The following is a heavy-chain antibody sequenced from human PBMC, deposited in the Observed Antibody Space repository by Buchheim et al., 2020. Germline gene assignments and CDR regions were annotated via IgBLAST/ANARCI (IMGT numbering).Heavy chain of an antibody. D-gene: IGHD6-13*01. V-gene: IGHV1-8*01. CDR3: ARGRWGSIAAAGTDYYYYGMDV. CDR1: GYTFTSYD. Sequence: QVQLVQSGAEVKKPGASVKVSCKASGYTFTSYDINWVRQATGQGLEWMGWMNPNSGNTGYAQKFQGRVTMTRNTSIRTAYMELSSLRSEDTAVYYCARGRWGSIAAAGTDYYYYGMDVWGQGTT. CDR2: MNPNSGNT. J-gene: IGHJ6*02.